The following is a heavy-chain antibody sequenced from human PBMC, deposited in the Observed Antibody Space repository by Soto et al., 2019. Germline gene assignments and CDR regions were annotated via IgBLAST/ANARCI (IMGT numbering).Heavy chain of an antibody. D-gene: IGHD6-13*01. Sequence: PSETLSLTCTVSGGSISSYYWSWIRQPPGKGLEWIGYIYYSGSTNYNPSLKSRVTISVDTSKNQFSLKLSSVTAADTAVYYCARVRWSSSWDYYYYGMDVWGQGTTVTVSS. V-gene: IGHV4-59*01. CDR3: ARVRWSSSWDYYYYGMDV. CDR1: GGSISSYY. J-gene: IGHJ6*02. CDR2: IYYSGST.